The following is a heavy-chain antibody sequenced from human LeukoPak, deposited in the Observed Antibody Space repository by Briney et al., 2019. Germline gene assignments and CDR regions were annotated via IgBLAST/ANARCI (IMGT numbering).Heavy chain of an antibody. J-gene: IGHJ4*02. Sequence: GGSLRLSCAASGFTFTLYAMSWVRQAPGKGLEWVSGLDGDSGRTYYADSVKGRFSVSRDNSKNTLYLQMNSLRAEDTAVYYCARHLNYYLDYWGQGTLVTVSS. V-gene: IGHV3-23*01. D-gene: IGHD3-10*01. CDR2: LDGDSGRT. CDR3: ARHLNYYLDY. CDR1: GFTFTLYA.